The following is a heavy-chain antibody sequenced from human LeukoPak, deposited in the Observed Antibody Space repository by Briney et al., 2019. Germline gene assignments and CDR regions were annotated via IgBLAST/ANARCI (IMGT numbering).Heavy chain of an antibody. V-gene: IGHV4-39*01. Sequence: PSETLSLTCTVSGGSISSSNFYWGWIRQPPGKGLEWIGSIYYGGSTYYNPSLKSRVTISVVTSKNQFSLKLSSVTAADTAVYYCATISNTIFGVVITAYFDLWGRGTLVTVSS. J-gene: IGHJ2*01. CDR3: ATISNTIFGVVITAYFDL. D-gene: IGHD3-3*01. CDR1: GGSISSSNFY. CDR2: IYYGGST.